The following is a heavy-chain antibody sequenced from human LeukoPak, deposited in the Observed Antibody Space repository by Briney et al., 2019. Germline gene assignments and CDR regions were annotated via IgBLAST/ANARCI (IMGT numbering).Heavy chain of an antibody. CDR3: ARGNYCGDTNCYNYYYMDV. Sequence: SETLSLTCTVSGGSISSHYWSWIRQPAGKGLEWIGRIYTDGSTHNNPSLKSRLTMSVDTSKNQFSLRLSSVTAADTAVYYCARGNYCGDTNCYNYYYMDVWGTGTTVTVAS. CDR2: IYTDGST. CDR1: GGSISSHY. V-gene: IGHV4-4*07. D-gene: IGHD2-2*02. J-gene: IGHJ6*03.